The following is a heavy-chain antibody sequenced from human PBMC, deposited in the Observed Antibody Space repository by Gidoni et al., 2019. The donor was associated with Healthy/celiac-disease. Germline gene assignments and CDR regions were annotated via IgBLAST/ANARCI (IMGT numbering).Heavy chain of an antibody. CDR1: GFTFSSDA. D-gene: IGHD2-2*02. CDR2: ISGSGGST. J-gene: IGHJ6*02. CDR3: AKDLDTDFALDV. V-gene: IGHV3-23*01. Sequence: EVQLLESGGGLVQPGGSLRLSCAASGFTFSSDALSWVRQAPGKGLEWVSAISGSGGSTYYADSVKGRFTISRDNSKNTLYLQMNSLRAEDTAVYYCAKDLDTDFALDVWGQGTTVTVSS.